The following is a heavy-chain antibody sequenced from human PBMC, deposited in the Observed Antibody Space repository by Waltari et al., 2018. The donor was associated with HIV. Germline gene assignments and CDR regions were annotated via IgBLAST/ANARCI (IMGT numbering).Heavy chain of an antibody. CDR3: ARALNYYDSSATLAPFDY. CDR2: IYYSGST. CDR1: GGSISSYY. Sequence: QVQLQESGPGLVKPSETLSLTCTVSGGSISSYYWSWIRQPPGKGLEWIGYIYYSGSTNYNPSLKSRVTISVDTSKNQFSLKLSSVTAADTAVYYCARALNYYDSSATLAPFDYWGQGTLVTVSS. J-gene: IGHJ4*02. D-gene: IGHD3-22*01. V-gene: IGHV4-59*01.